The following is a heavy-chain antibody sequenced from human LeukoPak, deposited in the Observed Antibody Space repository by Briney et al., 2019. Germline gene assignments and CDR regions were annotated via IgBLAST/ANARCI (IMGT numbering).Heavy chain of an antibody. CDR2: IKQDGSEK. Sequence: GGSLRLSCAASGFTFSSYWMSWVRQAPGKGLEWVANIKQDGSEKYYVDSVKGRFTISRDNAKNSLYLQMNSLRAEDTAVYYCATPSRGYSGYDYYFDYWGQGTLVTVSS. V-gene: IGHV3-7*01. J-gene: IGHJ4*02. D-gene: IGHD5-12*01. CDR3: ATPSRGYSGYDYYFDY. CDR1: GFTFSSYW.